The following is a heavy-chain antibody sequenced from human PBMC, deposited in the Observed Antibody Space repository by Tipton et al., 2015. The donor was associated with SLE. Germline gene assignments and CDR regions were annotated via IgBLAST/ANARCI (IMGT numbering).Heavy chain of an antibody. Sequence: TLSLTCTVSGGSISSYYWSWIRQPPGKGLEWIGYIYYSGSTNYNPSLKSRVTISVDTSKNQFSLKLSSVTAADTAVYYCARVMGPTDDAFDIWGQGTMVTVSS. CDR2: IYYSGST. D-gene: IGHD3-10*01. V-gene: IGHV4-59*12. CDR3: ARVMGPTDDAFDI. CDR1: GGSISSYY. J-gene: IGHJ3*02.